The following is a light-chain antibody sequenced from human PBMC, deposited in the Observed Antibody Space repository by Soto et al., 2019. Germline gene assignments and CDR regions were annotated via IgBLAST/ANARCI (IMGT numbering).Light chain of an antibody. CDR2: GAS. Sequence: EIVMTQTPATLSVSPGERATLSCRASQFVSSNLAWYQQKPGQAPRLLIYGASTRATGIPARFSGSGSGTEFSLTISNLQSEDFAVYFCQQYHNWPPITFGQGTRLEI. V-gene: IGKV3D-15*01. CDR3: QQYHNWPPIT. J-gene: IGKJ5*01. CDR1: QFVSSN.